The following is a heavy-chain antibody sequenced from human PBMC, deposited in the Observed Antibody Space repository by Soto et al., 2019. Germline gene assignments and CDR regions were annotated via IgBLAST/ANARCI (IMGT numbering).Heavy chain of an antibody. CDR1: GFSLSDYS. D-gene: IGHD2-2*01. J-gene: IGHJ5*02. Sequence: EVQLVESGGGLVKPGGSLRLSCAASGFSLSDYSLNWVRQSPAKGLEWIAYISSSGSATYYADSVKGRFTISRDTGKNSMDLEMNRLRDGDRAKYYCAVWYASQTDWFDTWGQGTLVTVSS. CDR2: ISSSGSAT. V-gene: IGHV3-48*02. CDR3: AVWYASQTDWFDT.